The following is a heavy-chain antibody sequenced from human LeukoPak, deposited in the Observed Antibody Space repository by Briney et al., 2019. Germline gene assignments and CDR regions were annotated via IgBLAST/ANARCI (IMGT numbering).Heavy chain of an antibody. CDR3: ARDSFWSGYYPFDY. CDR1: GFTFSSYW. J-gene: IGHJ4*02. Sequence: PGGSLRLPCSASGFTFSSYWMHWVRQAPGKGLVWVSRINSDGSSTFYADSVKGRFTISRDNAKNTLYLQMNSLRAEDTAVYYCARDSFWSGYYPFDYWGQGTLVTVSA. D-gene: IGHD3-3*01. CDR2: INSDGSST. V-gene: IGHV3-74*01.